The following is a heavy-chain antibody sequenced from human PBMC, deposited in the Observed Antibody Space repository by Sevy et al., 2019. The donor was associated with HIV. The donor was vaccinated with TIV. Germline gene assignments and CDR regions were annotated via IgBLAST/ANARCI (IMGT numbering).Heavy chain of an antibody. CDR1: GDSVSSGNYY. Sequence: SETLSLTCTVSGDSVSSGNYYWSWIRQPPGKGLEWIGYNFYSGSTAYNPSLKSRVTISVDTSKNQFSLKLSSVTAADTAVYYCAGAAPGYYYAMDAWGQGTTVTVSS. CDR2: NFYSGST. CDR3: AGAAPGYYYAMDA. V-gene: IGHV4-61*01. J-gene: IGHJ6*02. D-gene: IGHD6-13*01.